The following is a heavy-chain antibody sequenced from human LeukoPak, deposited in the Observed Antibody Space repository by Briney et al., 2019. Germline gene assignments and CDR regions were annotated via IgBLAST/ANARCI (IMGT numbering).Heavy chain of an antibody. CDR2: IYYSGAT. Sequence: SETLSLTCSVSGVSITSYYWSWIRQTPGKGLEWIGDIYYSGATNYNPSLKSRVTITADTSKIQLSLKLRSVTAADTAVYYCARLGEMATIERFFFYYMDVWGKGTTVIVSS. CDR1: GVSITSYY. D-gene: IGHD5-24*01. V-gene: IGHV4-59*01. J-gene: IGHJ6*03. CDR3: ARLGEMATIERFFFYYMDV.